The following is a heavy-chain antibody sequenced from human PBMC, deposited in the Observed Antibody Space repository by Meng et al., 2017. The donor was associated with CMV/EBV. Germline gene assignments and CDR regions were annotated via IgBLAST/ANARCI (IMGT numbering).Heavy chain of an antibody. D-gene: IGHD4-17*01. V-gene: IGHV1-2*02. CDR3: GRDSGDYTLRPMWEDYGMDV. CDR2: INPNSGGT. J-gene: IGHJ6*02. CDR1: GYTFTGYY. Sequence: ASLKVSCKASGYTFTGYYMHWVRQAPGQGLEWMGWINPNSGGTNYAQKFQGRVTMTRDTSISTAYMELSRLRSDDTAVYYWGRDSGDYTLRPMWEDYGMDVWGQGTTVTVSS.